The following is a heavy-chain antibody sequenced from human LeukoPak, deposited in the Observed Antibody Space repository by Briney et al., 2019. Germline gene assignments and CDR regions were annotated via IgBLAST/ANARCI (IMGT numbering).Heavy chain of an antibody. CDR1: GLTVSSYG. Sequence: PGGSLRLSCGASGLTVSSYGMSWVRQAPGKGLEWVSAISGSGGSTYYADSVKGRFTISRDNSKNTLYLQMNSLRAEDTAVYYCAHISSSWPDYWGQGTLVTVSS. CDR3: AHISSSWPDY. V-gene: IGHV3-23*01. CDR2: ISGSGGST. D-gene: IGHD6-13*01. J-gene: IGHJ4*02.